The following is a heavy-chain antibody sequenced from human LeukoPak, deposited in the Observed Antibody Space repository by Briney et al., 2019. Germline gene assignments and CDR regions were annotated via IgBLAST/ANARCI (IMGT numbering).Heavy chain of an antibody. V-gene: IGHV1-46*01. CDR1: GYTFTSYY. J-gene: IGHJ3*02. D-gene: IGHD6-13*01. CDR3: AREGPSSSWSTNDAFDI. Sequence: ASVKVSCKASGYTFTSYYMHWVRQALGQGLEWMGIINPSGGSTSYAQKFQGRVTMTRDTSTSTVYMELSSLRSEDTAVYYCAREGPSSSWSTNDAFDIWGQGTMVTVSS. CDR2: INPSGGST.